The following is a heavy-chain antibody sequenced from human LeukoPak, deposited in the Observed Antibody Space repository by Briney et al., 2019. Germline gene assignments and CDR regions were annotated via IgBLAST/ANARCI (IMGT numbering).Heavy chain of an antibody. CDR3: ARGPSYGWGTYPANWFDP. J-gene: IGHJ5*02. Sequence: GRSLRLSCASSGFIFKNFGMHWVRQAPGKGLEWVATMCYDGSDKSYADSVKGRFSISRDNTKKTLYLQMNSLKTEDAAVYYCARGPSYGWGTYPANWFDPWGQGTLVIVSS. CDR2: MCYDGSDK. D-gene: IGHD3-10*01. V-gene: IGHV3-33*01. CDR1: GFIFKNFG.